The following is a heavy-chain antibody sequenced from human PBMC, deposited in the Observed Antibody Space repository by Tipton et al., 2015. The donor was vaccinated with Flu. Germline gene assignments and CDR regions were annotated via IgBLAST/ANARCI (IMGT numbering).Heavy chain of an antibody. J-gene: IGHJ4*02. D-gene: IGHD2-2*01. V-gene: IGHV4-34*01. Sequence: TLSLTCAVYGGSFSGYYWSWIRQPPGKGLEWIGEINHSGSTNYNPSLKSRVTISVDTSKNQFSLKLSSVTAADTAVYYCASTRGGLFGNYWGQGTLVTVSS. CDR3: ASTRGGLFGNY. CDR1: GGSFSGYY. CDR2: INHSGST.